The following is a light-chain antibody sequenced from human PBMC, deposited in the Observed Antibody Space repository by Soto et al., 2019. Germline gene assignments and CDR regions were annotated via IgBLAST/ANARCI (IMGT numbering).Light chain of an antibody. CDR3: SSYISSSTYV. V-gene: IGLV2-14*01. CDR2: DVS. CDR1: ISDIGRYNY. J-gene: IGLJ1*01. Sequence: QSALTQPASVSGSPGQSITISCTGTISDIGRYNYVSWYQQYPGKAPKFMIYDVSNRPSGVSNRFSGSKSGNTASLTISGLQAEDEADYYCSSYISSSTYVFGTGTKLTVL.